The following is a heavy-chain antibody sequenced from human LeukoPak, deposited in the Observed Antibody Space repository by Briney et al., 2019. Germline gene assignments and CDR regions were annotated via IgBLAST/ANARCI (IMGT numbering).Heavy chain of an antibody. D-gene: IGHD3-16*01. CDR2: ISWNSSSI. CDR1: GFTFDDYA. V-gene: IGHV3-9*01. Sequence: PGRSLRLSCAASGFTFDDYAMHWVRQAPGKGLEWVTRISWNSSSIGYADSVKGRFTISRHNTKNSLYLQMNSLRAEDTALYYCAKALGYPRQEIPSGFDYWGQGTLVTVSS. J-gene: IGHJ4*02. CDR3: AKALGYPRQEIPSGFDY.